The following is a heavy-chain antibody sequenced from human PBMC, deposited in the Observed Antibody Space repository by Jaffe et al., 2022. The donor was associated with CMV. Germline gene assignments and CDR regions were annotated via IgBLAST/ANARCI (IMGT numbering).Heavy chain of an antibody. V-gene: IGHV1-69*09. J-gene: IGHJ5*02. Sequence: QVQLVQSGAEVKKPGSSVKVSCKASGGTFSSYAISWVRQAPGQGLEWMGRIIPILGIANYAQKFQGRVTITADKSTSTAYMELSSLRSEDTAVYYCARDPGYYDSSGQNWFDPWGQGTLVTVSS. CDR3: ARDPGYYDSSGQNWFDP. CDR2: IIPILGIA. D-gene: IGHD3-22*01. CDR1: GGTFSSYA.